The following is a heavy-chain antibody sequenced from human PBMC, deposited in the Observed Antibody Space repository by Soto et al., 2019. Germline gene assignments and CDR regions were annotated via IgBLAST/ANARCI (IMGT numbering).Heavy chain of an antibody. V-gene: IGHV4-34*01. CDR2: INHTGST. CDR1: GGSFSGYS. Sequence: QVQLQQWGAGLLKPSETLSLTCAVYGGSFSGYSWTWIRQPPGTGLEWIGEINHTGSTNYNPSLKRRVTISVDTSKNQSSLKLTSVTAADTAVYYCARDKITGLFDYWGQGTLVTVSS. CDR3: ARDKITGLFDY. J-gene: IGHJ4*02. D-gene: IGHD2-8*02.